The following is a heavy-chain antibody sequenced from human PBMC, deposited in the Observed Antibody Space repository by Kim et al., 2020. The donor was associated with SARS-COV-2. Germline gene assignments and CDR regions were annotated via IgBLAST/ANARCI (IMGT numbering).Heavy chain of an antibody. CDR2: TI. CDR3: ARVSSSWSIR. V-gene: IGHV3-11*01. J-gene: IGHJ4*02. D-gene: IGHD6-13*01. Sequence: TIYYADSVKGRFTISRDNAKNTLYLQRNTLTAEDTAVYYCARVSSSWSIRWGQGTLVTVSS.